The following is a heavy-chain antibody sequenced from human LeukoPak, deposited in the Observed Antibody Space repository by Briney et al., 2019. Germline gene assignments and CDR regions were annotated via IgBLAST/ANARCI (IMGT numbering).Heavy chain of an antibody. D-gene: IGHD2-2*01. Sequence: SQTLSLTCTVSGGSISSGGHYWSWIRQHPGKGLEWIGYIYYNGSTYYNPSLKSRVTISVDTSKNQFSLKLSSVTAADTAVYYCARSDGSTLDPWGQGPLVTVSS. J-gene: IGHJ5*02. CDR2: IYYNGST. V-gene: IGHV4-31*03. CDR1: GGSISSGGHY. CDR3: ARSDGSTLDP.